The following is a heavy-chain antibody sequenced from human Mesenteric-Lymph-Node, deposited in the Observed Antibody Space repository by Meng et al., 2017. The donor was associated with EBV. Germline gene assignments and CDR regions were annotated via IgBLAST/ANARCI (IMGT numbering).Heavy chain of an antibody. CDR2: ISGYNGNT. Sequence: QIQMLQSGAEVKKPGASVKVSCKASGDTFASYVMNWVRQAPGQGLEWMGWISGYNGNTNYAQKFQGRVTMTKDTSTGTAYMELRSLRSDDTALYFCARDATDCSGGSCYRILDFWGQGTLVTVSS. CDR1: GDTFASYV. J-gene: IGHJ4*02. CDR3: ARDATDCSGGSCYRILDF. D-gene: IGHD2-15*01. V-gene: IGHV1-18*01.